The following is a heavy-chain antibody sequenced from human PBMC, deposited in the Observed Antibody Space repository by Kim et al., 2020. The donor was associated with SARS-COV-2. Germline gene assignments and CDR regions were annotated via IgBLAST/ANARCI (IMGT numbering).Heavy chain of an antibody. V-gene: IGHV4-31*03. CDR3: ARSRIAVAGMGWFDP. D-gene: IGHD6-19*01. CDR2: IYYSGST. CDR1: GGSISSGVYY. J-gene: IGHJ5*02. Sequence: SETLSLTCTVSGGSISSGVYYCSWIRQHPGKGLEWIGYIYYSGSTYYNPSLKSRVTISVDTSKSQFSLKLSSVTAADTAVYYCARSRIAVAGMGWFDPWGQGTLVTVSS.